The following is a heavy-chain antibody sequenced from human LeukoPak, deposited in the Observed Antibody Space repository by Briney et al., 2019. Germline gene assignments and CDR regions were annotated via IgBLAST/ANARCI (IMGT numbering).Heavy chain of an antibody. CDR1: GFTFSNYA. CDR3: AKAAGYSSSWPYDY. Sequence: GGSLRLSCAASGFTFSNYAMNWVRQAPGKGLEWISAISGSGGSTYYADSVKGRFTISGDNSKNTLYLQMNSLRVEDTAVYYCAKAAGYSSSWPYDYWGQGTLVTVSS. V-gene: IGHV3-23*01. J-gene: IGHJ4*02. CDR2: ISGSGGST. D-gene: IGHD6-13*01.